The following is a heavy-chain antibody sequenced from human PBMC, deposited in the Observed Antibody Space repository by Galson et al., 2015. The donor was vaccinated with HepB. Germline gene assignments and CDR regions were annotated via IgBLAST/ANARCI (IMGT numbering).Heavy chain of an antibody. V-gene: IGHV1-69*06. Sequence: SVKVSCKASGVTFSSYAISWVRQAPGQGLEWMGGIIPMFGTTNYAQKFQGRVTITADKSTSTAYMELSSLRSEDTAMYYCARDRGGILDYWGQGTLVTVSS. CDR1: GVTFSSYA. J-gene: IGHJ4*02. CDR3: ARDRGGILDY. D-gene: IGHD3-10*01. CDR2: IIPMFGTT.